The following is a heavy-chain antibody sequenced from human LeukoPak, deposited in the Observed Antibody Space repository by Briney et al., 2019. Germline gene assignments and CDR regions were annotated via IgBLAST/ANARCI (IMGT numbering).Heavy chain of an antibody. D-gene: IGHD5-18*01. Sequence: GGSLRLSCAASGFTFSGYSMNWVRQAPGKGLEWVSYISSSSSTIYYADSVKGRFTISRDNAKNSLYLQMNSLRAEDTAVYYCARDNVQLWLLGYYYYYMDVWGKGTTVTVSS. J-gene: IGHJ6*03. CDR3: ARDNVQLWLLGYYYYYMDV. CDR1: GFTFSGYS. V-gene: IGHV3-48*04. CDR2: ISSSSSTI.